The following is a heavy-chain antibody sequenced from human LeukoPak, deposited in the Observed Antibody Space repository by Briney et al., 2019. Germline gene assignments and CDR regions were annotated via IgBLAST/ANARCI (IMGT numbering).Heavy chain of an antibody. CDR1: GGTFSSYA. Sequence: ASVKVSCKASGGTFSSYAISWVRQAPGQGLEWMGRIIPIFGTANYAQKFQGRVTITTDESTSTAYMELSSLRSEDTAVYYCARAGRPYDGLDYWGQGTLVTVSS. V-gene: IGHV1-69*05. J-gene: IGHJ4*02. CDR2: IIPIFGTA. D-gene: IGHD1-1*01. CDR3: ARAGRPYDGLDY.